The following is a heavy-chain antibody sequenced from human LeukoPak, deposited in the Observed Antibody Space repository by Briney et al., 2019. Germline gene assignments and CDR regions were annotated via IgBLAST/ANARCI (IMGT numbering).Heavy chain of an antibody. CDR2: ISGDGGSS. CDR3: AAGRVEMATVSYYYGMDV. CDR1: GFTFDDYA. Sequence: PGGSLRLSCAASGFTFDDYAMHWVRQAPGKGLGWVSLISGDGGSSYYPDSVKGRFTISRDNSKNSLYLQMNSLRTEDTALYYCAAGRVEMATVSYYYGMDVWGQGTTVTVSS. V-gene: IGHV3-43*02. D-gene: IGHD5-24*01. J-gene: IGHJ6*02.